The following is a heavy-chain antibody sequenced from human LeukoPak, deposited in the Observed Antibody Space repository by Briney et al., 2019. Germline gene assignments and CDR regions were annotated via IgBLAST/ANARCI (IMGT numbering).Heavy chain of an antibody. J-gene: IGHJ4*02. D-gene: IGHD6-13*01. CDR2: VDGGGGGT. CDR1: GFIVSGDF. V-gene: IGHV3-23*01. CDR3: AKDQQQLAYLFDY. Sequence: QTGGSLRLSCAASGFIVSGDFMSWVRQAPGKGLEWVSSVDGGGGGTYYADSVKGRFTISRDTSKNTLYLQMNSLRAEDTATYYCAKDQQQLAYLFDYWGQGTLVTVSS.